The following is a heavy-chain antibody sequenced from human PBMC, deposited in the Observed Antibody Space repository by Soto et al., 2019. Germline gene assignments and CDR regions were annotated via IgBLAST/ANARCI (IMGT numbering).Heavy chain of an antibody. V-gene: IGHV3-7*03. CDR3: ARDGSIAGLTVTMVLYYYYGMDV. CDR2: IKKDGSEK. D-gene: IGHD4-4*01. CDR1: GFTFSSYW. Sequence: GGSLRLTCAASGFTFSSYWMSWVRQSPGKGKEWVANIKKDGSEKYYVDSVKGRFTISRDNAKNSLYLQMNSLRAEDTAVYYCARDGSIAGLTVTMVLYYYYGMDVWGQGTTVTVSS. J-gene: IGHJ6*02.